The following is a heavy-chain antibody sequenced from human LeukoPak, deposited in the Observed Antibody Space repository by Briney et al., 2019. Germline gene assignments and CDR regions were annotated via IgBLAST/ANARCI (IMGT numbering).Heavy chain of an antibody. J-gene: IGHJ4*02. D-gene: IGHD2-2*01. CDR1: GYTFTGYY. CDR3: ASLGYCSSTSCSSYYFDY. Sequence: ASVKVSCKASGYTFTGYYMHWVRQAPGQGLEWVGRINPNSGGTNYAQKFQGRVTMTRDTSISTAYMELSRLRSDDTAVYYCASLGYCSSTSCSSYYFDYWGQGTLVTVSS. V-gene: IGHV1-2*06. CDR2: INPNSGGT.